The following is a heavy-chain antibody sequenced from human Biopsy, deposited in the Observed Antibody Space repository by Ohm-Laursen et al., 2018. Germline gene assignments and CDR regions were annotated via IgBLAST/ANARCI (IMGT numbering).Heavy chain of an antibody. V-gene: IGHV3-48*01. Sequence: SLRLSCAASGFTFSTYGMNWVRQAPGKGPEWVSHISRSSRTIYYADSVKGRFTISRDNAKNSLYLQMNSLRAEDTAVYYCARNLGVTPGYQDYWGQGTLVTVSS. J-gene: IGHJ4*02. D-gene: IGHD2-2*01. CDR3: ARNLGVTPGYQDY. CDR2: ISRSSRTI. CDR1: GFTFSTYG.